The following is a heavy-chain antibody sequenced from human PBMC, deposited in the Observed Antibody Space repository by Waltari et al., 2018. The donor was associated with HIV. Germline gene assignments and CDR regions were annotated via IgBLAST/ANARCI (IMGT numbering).Heavy chain of an antibody. D-gene: IGHD5-12*01. CDR1: GFTFSSYA. CDR2: ISYDGSNK. Sequence: QVQLVESGGGVVQPGRSLRLSCAASGFTFSSYAMHWVRQAPGKGLEWVAVISYDGSNKYYADSVKGRFTSSRDNSKNTLYLQMNSLRAEDTAVYYCARVRGRDGYKGGMDVWGQGTTVTVSS. V-gene: IGHV3-30*01. J-gene: IGHJ6*02. CDR3: ARVRGRDGYKGGMDV.